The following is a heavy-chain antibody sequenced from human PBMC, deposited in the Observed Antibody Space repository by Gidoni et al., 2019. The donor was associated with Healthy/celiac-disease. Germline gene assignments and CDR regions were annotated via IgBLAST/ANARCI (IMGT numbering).Heavy chain of an antibody. CDR1: GFTFSSYS. CDR3: ARDPFYYDSSGYFDLIDY. J-gene: IGHJ4*02. D-gene: IGHD3-22*01. CDR2: ISSSSSYI. V-gene: IGHV3-21*01. Sequence: EVQLVESGGGLVKPGGSLRLSCAASGFTFSSYSLNWVRQAPGKGLEWVSSISSSSSYIYYADSVKGRFTISRDNAKNSLYLQMNSLRAEDTTVYYCARDPFYYDSSGYFDLIDYWGQGTLVTVSS.